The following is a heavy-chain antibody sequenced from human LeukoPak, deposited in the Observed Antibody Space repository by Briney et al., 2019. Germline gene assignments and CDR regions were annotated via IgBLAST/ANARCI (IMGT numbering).Heavy chain of an antibody. D-gene: IGHD3-10*01. CDR2: INHSGST. V-gene: IGHV4-34*01. CDR1: GGSFSGYY. Sequence: SQTLSLTCAVYGGSFSGYYWSWIRQPPGKGLEWIGEINHSGSTNYNPSLKSRVTISVDTSKNQFSLKLSSVTAADTAVYYCARQRITMVRGTKGGFDPWGQGTLVTVSS. J-gene: IGHJ5*02. CDR3: ARQRITMVRGTKGGFDP.